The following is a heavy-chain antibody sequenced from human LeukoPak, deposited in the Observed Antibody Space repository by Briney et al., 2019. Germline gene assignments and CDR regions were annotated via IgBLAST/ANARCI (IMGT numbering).Heavy chain of an antibody. CDR2: MNPNSGDT. V-gene: IGHV1-8*01. Sequence: ASVKVSCKASGYTFTNYDLTWVRQATGQGLEWMGWMNPNSGDTGYAQKFQGRLTMTRDTSISTAYMELSSLRSEDTAVYYCARGFAAYDTSDYAFSYYWGQGTLATVSS. CDR3: ARGFAAYDTSDYAFSYY. D-gene: IGHD3-22*01. CDR1: GYTFTNYD. J-gene: IGHJ4*02.